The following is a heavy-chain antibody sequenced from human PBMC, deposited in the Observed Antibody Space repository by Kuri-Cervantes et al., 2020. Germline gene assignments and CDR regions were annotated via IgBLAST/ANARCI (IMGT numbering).Heavy chain of an antibody. D-gene: IGHD2-15*01. CDR2: ISAYNGNT. CDR1: GYTFTSYD. V-gene: IGHV1-18*01. J-gene: IGHJ6*02. CDR3: ASQYCSGGSCPPYYYYGMDV. Sequence: ASVKVSCKASGYTFTSYDINWVRQATGQGLEWMGWISAYNGNTNYAQKLQGRVTMTTDTSTSTAYMELRSLRSDDTAVYYCASQYCSGGSCPPYYYYGMDVWGQGTTVTVSS.